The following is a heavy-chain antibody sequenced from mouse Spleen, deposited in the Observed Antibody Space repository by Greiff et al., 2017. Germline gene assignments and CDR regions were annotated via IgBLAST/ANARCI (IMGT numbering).Heavy chain of an antibody. CDR2: INYDGSST. CDR3: ARDFSDEGHYYAMDY. J-gene: IGHJ4*01. CDR1: GFTFSDYY. V-gene: IGHV5-16*01. Sequence: EVQLVESEGGLVQPGSSMKLSCTASGFTFSDYYMAWVRQVPEKGLEWVANINYDGSSTYYLDSLKSRFIISRDNAKNILYLQMSSLKSEDTATYYCARDFSDEGHYYAMDYWGQGTSVTVSS.